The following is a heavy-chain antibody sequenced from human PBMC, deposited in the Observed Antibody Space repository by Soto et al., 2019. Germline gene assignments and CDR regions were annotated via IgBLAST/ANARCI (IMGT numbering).Heavy chain of an antibody. J-gene: IGHJ6*03. V-gene: IGHV1-8*01. Sequence: ASVKVSCKASGYTFTSYDINWVRQATGQGLEWMGWMNPNSGNTGYAQKFQGRVTMTRNTSISTAYMELSSLRSEDTAVYYCARGGVTHMSVSYYYYMDVWGKGTTVTVSS. CDR3: ARGGVTHMSVSYYYYMDV. CDR2: MNPNSGNT. D-gene: IGHD2-21*01. CDR1: GYTFTSYD.